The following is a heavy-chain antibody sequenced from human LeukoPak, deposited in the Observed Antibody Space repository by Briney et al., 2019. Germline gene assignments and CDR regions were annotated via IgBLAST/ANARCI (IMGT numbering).Heavy chain of an antibody. Sequence: SETLSLTCTVSGDSISSYYSSWVRQPPGKGLEWIGYIYYSGSTNYNPSLKSRVTISVDRSKNQFSLKLSSVTAADTAVYYCARKAAAGADYYYYYGMDVWGQGTTVTVSS. CDR3: ARKAAAGADYYYYYGMDV. CDR2: IYYSGST. V-gene: IGHV4-59*12. D-gene: IGHD6-13*01. CDR1: GDSISSYY. J-gene: IGHJ6*02.